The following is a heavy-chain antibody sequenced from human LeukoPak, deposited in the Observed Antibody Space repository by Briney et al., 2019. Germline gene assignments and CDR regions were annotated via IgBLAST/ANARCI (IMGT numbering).Heavy chain of an antibody. CDR3: TRSNNWGSGD. D-gene: IGHD7-27*01. CDR2: IRSKANSYAT. J-gene: IGHJ4*02. Sequence: GGSLRLSCAASGFTSSDSTIHWVRQASGKGLEWVGRIRSKANSYATGYAASVKGRFTISRDDSKNTAYLQMNSLKTEDTALYYCTRSNNWGSGDWGQGILVTVSS. V-gene: IGHV3-73*01. CDR1: GFTSSDST.